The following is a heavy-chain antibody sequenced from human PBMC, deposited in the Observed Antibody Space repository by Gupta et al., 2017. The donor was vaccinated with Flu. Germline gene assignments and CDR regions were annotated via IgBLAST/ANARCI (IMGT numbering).Heavy chain of an antibody. V-gene: IGHV3-21*01. CDR2: ISSSSSYI. CDR3: ARDLWYSSSWPQLNWFDP. CDR1: GFTFSSYS. D-gene: IGHD6-13*01. J-gene: IGHJ5*02. Sequence: EVQLVESGGGLVKPGGSLRLSCAASGFTFSSYSMNWVRQAPGKGLEWVSSISSSSSYIYYADSVKGRFTISRDNAKNSLYLQMNSLRAEDTAVYYCARDLWYSSSWPQLNWFDPWGQGTLVTVSS.